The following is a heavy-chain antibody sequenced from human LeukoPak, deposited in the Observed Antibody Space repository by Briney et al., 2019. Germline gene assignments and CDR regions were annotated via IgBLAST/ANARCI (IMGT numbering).Heavy chain of an antibody. Sequence: PSETLSLTCAVYGGSFSGYYWSWIRQPPGKGLEWIGEINHSGSTNYNPSLKSRVTISVDTSKKQFSLKLSSVTAADTAVSYCAREVSSYGEFDYWGQGTLVTVSS. CDR1: GGSFSGYY. V-gene: IGHV4-34*01. CDR3: AREVSSYGEFDY. D-gene: IGHD5-18*01. J-gene: IGHJ4*02. CDR2: INHSGST.